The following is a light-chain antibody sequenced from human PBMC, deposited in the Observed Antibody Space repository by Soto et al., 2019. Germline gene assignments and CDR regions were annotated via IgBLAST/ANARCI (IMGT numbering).Light chain of an antibody. J-gene: IGLJ3*02. CDR2: EDK. Sequence: NFMLAQPHSVSESPGKTVTISCTRSSGSIASHYVQWFQQRPGSAPTTVIYEDKQRPSGVPDRFSGSIDSSSNSASLTISGLTTEDEADYYCQSYDGSKWVFGGGTKVTVL. CDR1: SGSIASHY. CDR3: QSYDGSKWV. V-gene: IGLV6-57*04.